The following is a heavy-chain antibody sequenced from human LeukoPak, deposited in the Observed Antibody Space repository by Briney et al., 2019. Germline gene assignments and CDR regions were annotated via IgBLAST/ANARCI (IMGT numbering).Heavy chain of an antibody. V-gene: IGHV3-23*01. CDR1: GFTLSGFA. J-gene: IGHJ6*01. D-gene: IGHD2/OR15-2a*01. CDR3: AKMKGHPLQKYYMDV. CDR2: ISGSGDNT. Sequence: GGSLRLSCAASGFTLSGFAMSWVRRTPGKGLEWVSGISGSGDNTLYAASVKGRFTISRDNSKNTLYLEMNSPRAEDTAIYYCAKMKGHPLQKYYMDVWGQGTTVTVSS.